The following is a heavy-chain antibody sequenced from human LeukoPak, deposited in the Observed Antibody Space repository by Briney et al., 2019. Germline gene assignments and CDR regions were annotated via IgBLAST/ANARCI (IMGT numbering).Heavy chain of an antibody. Sequence: GGSLRLSCAASGFTFSSYWISWARQAPGKGLEWVANINQDGSEKYYVDSVKGRFTISRDNAKNSLYLQMNSLRAEDTAVYYCAKDIVVVTAIGGGDAFNIWGQGTMVTVSS. CDR1: GFTFSSYW. D-gene: IGHD2-21*02. V-gene: IGHV3-7*01. J-gene: IGHJ3*02. CDR2: INQDGSEK. CDR3: AKDIVVVTAIGGGDAFNI.